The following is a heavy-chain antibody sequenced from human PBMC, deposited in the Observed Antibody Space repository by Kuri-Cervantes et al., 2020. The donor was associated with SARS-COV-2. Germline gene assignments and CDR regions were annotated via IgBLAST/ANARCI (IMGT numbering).Heavy chain of an antibody. Sequence: ASVKVSCKVSGYTLTELSMHWVRQAPGKGLEWMGGFDPEDGETIYAQKFQGRVTMTEDTSTDTAYIELSSLRSEDTAVYYCATDFAVFGSGGSCCLHWGQGTLVTVSS. J-gene: IGHJ4*02. D-gene: IGHD2-15*01. CDR3: ATDFAVFGSGGSCCLH. V-gene: IGHV1-24*01. CDR1: GYTLTELS. CDR2: FDPEDGET.